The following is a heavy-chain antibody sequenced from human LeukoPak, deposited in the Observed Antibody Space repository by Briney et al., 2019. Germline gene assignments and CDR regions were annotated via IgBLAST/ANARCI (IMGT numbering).Heavy chain of an antibody. CDR3: AKVPQTYYYDSSGYYPLDY. J-gene: IGHJ4*02. Sequence: GGSLRLSCAASGFTFSSYAKSWVRQAPGKGLEWVSAISGSGGSTYYADSVKGRFTISRDNSKNTLYLQMNSLRAEDTAVYYCAKVPQTYYYDSSGYYPLDYWGQGTLVTVSS. V-gene: IGHV3-23*01. D-gene: IGHD3-22*01. CDR1: GFTFSSYA. CDR2: ISGSGGST.